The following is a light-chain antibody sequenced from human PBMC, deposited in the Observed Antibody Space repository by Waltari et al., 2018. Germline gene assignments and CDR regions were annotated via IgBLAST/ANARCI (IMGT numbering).Light chain of an antibody. CDR1: QSVTTN. Sequence: EIVMTQSPATLSVSPGERAVLSCRPSQSVTTNLAWYQQTPGQPPRLLIYGASTRATNIPARFSGSGSGTEFNLTISSLQSEDFAVYYCHQYNNGPPYNFGQGTKLEI. J-gene: IGKJ2*01. V-gene: IGKV3-15*01. CDR3: HQYNNGPPYN. CDR2: GAS.